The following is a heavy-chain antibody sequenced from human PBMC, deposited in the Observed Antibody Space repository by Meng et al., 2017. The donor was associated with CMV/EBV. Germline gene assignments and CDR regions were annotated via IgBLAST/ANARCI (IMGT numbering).Heavy chain of an antibody. V-gene: IGHV1-18*01. CDR3: AREYCSSTSCYFYYGMDV. D-gene: IGHD2-2*01. CDR2: ISAYNGNT. J-gene: IGHJ6*02. Sequence: ASVKVSCKASGYTFTSYGISWGRQAPGQGLEWMGWISAYNGNTNYAQKLQGRVTMTTDTSTSTAYMELRSLRSDDTAVYYCAREYCSSTSCYFYYGMDVWGQGTTVTVSS. CDR1: GYTFTSYG.